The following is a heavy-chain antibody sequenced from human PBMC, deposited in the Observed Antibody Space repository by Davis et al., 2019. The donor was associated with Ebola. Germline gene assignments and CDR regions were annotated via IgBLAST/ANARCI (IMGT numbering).Heavy chain of an antibody. CDR2: ISSSGSTI. D-gene: IGHD2-2*02. V-gene: IGHV3-11*01. CDR3: ARDVVVPAAIRDYYYYYGMDV. CDR1: GFTFSDYY. J-gene: IGHJ6*02. Sequence: GESLKIPCASPGFTFSDYYMSWIRQAPGKGLEWVSYISSSGSTIYYADSVKGRFTISRDNAKNSLYLQMNSLRAEDTAVYYCARDVVVPAAIRDYYYYYGMDVWGQGTTVTVSS.